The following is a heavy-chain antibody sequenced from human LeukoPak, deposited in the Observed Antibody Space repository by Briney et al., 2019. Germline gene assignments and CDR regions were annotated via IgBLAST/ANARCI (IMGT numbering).Heavy chain of an antibody. CDR3: AAPRVGYCSSTSCPNWFDP. CDR2: INHGGST. D-gene: IGHD2-2*01. J-gene: IGHJ5*02. CDR1: GGSFSGYY. Sequence: SETLSLTCAVYGGSFSGYYWSWIRQPPGKGLEWIGEINHGGSTNYNPSLKSRVTISVDTSKNQFSLKLSSVTAADTAVYYCAAPRVGYCSSTSCPNWFDPWGQGTLVTVSS. V-gene: IGHV4-34*01.